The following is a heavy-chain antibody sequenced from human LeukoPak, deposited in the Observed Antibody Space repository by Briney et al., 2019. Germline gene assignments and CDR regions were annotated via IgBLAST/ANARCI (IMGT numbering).Heavy chain of an antibody. J-gene: IGHJ6*03. CDR3: ARDGYYSSSWYYYYYYMDV. CDR2: IDTSGNT. Sequence: SETLSLTCTVSGGSISSYYWSWIRQPPGKGLEWIGRIDTSGNTNYKPSLKSRVTMSVDTSKNQFSLKLSSVTAADTAVYYCARDGYYSSSWYYYYYYMDVWGKGTTVTVSS. D-gene: IGHD6-13*01. V-gene: IGHV4-4*07. CDR1: GGSISSYY.